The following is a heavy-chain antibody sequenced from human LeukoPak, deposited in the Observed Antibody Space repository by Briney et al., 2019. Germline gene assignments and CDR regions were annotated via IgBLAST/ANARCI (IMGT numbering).Heavy chain of an antibody. CDR2: ISSSSSYI. J-gene: IGHJ4*02. CDR3: ARDLSYSSGFDY. CDR1: GFTFSSDS. V-gene: IGHV3-21*01. Sequence: GGSLRLSCAASGFTFSSDSMNWVRQAPGKGLEWVSSISSSSSYIYYADSVKGRFTISRDNAKNSLYLQMNSLRAEDTAVYYCARDLSYSSGFDYWGQGTLVTVSS. D-gene: IGHD6-19*01.